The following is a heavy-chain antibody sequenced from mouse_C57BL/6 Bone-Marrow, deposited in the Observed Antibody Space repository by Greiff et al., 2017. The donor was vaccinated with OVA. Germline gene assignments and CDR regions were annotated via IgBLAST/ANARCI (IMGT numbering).Heavy chain of an antibody. Sequence: DVKLQESGGDLVKPGGSLKLSCAASGFTFSSYGMSWVRQTPDKRLEWVATISSGGSYTYYPDSVKGRFTISRDNAKNTLYLQMSSLKSEDTAMYYCARHLCLDYWGQGTTLTVSS. CDR2: ISSGGSYT. V-gene: IGHV5-6*02. CDR1: GFTFSSYG. J-gene: IGHJ2*01. CDR3: ARHLCLDY.